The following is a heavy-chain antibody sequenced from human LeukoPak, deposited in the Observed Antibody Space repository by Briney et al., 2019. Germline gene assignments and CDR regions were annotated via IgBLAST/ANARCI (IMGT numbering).Heavy chain of an antibody. CDR1: GFTFSGYR. V-gene: IGHV3-NL1*01. CDR3: GEAAVQLELRRAYFDY. D-gene: IGHD1-7*01. J-gene: IGHJ4*02. CDR2: TAGADDVT. Sequence: PGGSLRLSCAVSGFTFSGYRMIWVRQAPGKRLEWVAITAGADDVTQYADSVKGRFTISTDNSKNTLYLQMNSLRAEDTAVYYCGEAAVQLELRRAYFDYWGQGTLVTVSS.